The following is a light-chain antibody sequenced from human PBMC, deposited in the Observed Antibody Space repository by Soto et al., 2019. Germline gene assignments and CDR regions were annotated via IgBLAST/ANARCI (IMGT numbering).Light chain of an antibody. J-gene: IGKJ4*01. Sequence: IQLTQSPSSLSASVGDRVTITCRASQDIAIYLAWYQQKPGEAPKLLIYDASTLYGGVPSRFSGSGSGTEFALTITSLQAEDFATYYCQQLRMYPSTFGGGTKVEIK. CDR2: DAS. V-gene: IGKV1-9*01. CDR3: QQLRMYPST. CDR1: QDIAIY.